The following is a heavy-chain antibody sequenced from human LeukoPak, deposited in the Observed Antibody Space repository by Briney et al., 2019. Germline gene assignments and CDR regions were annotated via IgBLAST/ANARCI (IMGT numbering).Heavy chain of an antibody. V-gene: IGHV3-21*01. CDR2: ISSSSYI. Sequence: PGGSLRLSCAASGFTFSSYSMNWVRQAPGKGLEWVSSISSSSYIYYADSVKGRFTISRDNAKNSLYLQMNSLRAEDTAVYYCARDSGYSYGYAFDYWGQGTLVTVSS. CDR1: GFTFSSYS. CDR3: ARDSGYSYGYAFDY. J-gene: IGHJ4*02. D-gene: IGHD5-18*01.